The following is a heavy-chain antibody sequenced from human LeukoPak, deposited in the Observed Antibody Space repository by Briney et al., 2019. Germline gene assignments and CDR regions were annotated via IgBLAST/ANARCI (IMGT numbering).Heavy chain of an antibody. V-gene: IGHV4-59*01. D-gene: IGHD3-10*01. CDR3: ARDQGSGPMSWFDP. CDR2: IYYSGST. CDR1: GGSISSYY. Sequence: PSETLSLTCTVSGGSISSYYWSWIRQPPGKGLEWIGYIYYSGSTNYNPSLKSRVTISVDTSKNQFSLKLSSVTAADTAVYYCARDQGSGPMSWFDPWGQGTLVTVSS. J-gene: IGHJ5*02.